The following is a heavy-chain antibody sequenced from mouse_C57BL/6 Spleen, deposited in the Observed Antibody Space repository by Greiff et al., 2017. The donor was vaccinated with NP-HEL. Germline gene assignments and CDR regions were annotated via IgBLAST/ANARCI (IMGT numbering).Heavy chain of an antibody. CDR1: GYTFTDYN. CDR3: ARNDDDGWYFDV. D-gene: IGHD2-4*01. CDR2: INPNNGGT. V-gene: IGHV1-22*01. J-gene: IGHJ1*03. Sequence: EVQLQQSGPELVKPGASVKMSCKASGYTFTDYNMHWVKQSHGKSLEWIGYINPNNGGTSYNQKFKGKATLTVNKSSSTAYMELRSLTSEDSAVYYCARNDDDGWYFDVWGTGTTVTVSS.